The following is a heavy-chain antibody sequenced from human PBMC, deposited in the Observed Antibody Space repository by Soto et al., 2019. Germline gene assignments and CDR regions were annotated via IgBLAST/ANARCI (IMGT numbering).Heavy chain of an antibody. V-gene: IGHV1-8*02. CDR3: AIVGPPAAFDI. J-gene: IGHJ3*02. CDR2: MNPNSGNT. CDR1: GYSFTSYD. D-gene: IGHD1-26*01. Sequence: AASVKVSCKASGYSFTSYDINWVRQATGQGLEWMGWMNPNSGNTGYAQKFQGRVTMTRNTYISTAYMELSSPRSEDTSVYYCAIVGPPAAFDIWGQGTMVTVSS.